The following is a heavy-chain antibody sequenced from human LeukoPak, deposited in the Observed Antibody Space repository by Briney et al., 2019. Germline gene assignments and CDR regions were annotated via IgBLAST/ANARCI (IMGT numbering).Heavy chain of an antibody. CDR1: GYTFTSYA. CDR3: AREGAGYSYGYLGFDY. J-gene: IGHJ4*02. D-gene: IGHD5-18*01. V-gene: IGHV1-3*01. Sequence: ASVKVSCKASGYTFTSYAMHCVRQAPGQRLEWMGWINAGNGNTKYSQKFQGRVTITRDTSASTAYMELSSLRSEDTAVYYCAREGAGYSYGYLGFDYWGQGTLVTVSS. CDR2: INAGNGNT.